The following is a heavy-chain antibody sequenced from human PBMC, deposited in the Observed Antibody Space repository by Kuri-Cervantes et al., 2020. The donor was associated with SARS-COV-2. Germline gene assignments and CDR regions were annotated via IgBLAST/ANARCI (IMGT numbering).Heavy chain of an antibody. J-gene: IGHJ4*02. CDR2: IIPIFGTA. Sequence: SVKVSCKASGGTFSSYAISWVRQAPGQGLEWMGGIIPIFGTANYAQKFQGRVTITADESTSTAYMELSSLRSEDTAAYFCARPHGYGIYYFDYWGQGTLVTVSS. CDR1: GGTFSSYA. CDR3: ARPHGYGIYYFDY. D-gene: IGHD5-12*01. V-gene: IGHV1-69*13.